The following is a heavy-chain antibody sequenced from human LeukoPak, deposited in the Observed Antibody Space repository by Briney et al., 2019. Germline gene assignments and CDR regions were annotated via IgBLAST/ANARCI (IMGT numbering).Heavy chain of an antibody. D-gene: IGHD2-2*01. CDR1: GFTFSSYG. V-gene: IGHV3-30*18. Sequence: GGSLRLSCAASGFTFSSYGMHWVRQAPGKVLEWVAVISYDGSNKYYADSVKGRFTTSRDNSKNTLYLQMNSLRAEDTAVYYCAKNLRGIVVVPAATWGGNWFDPWGQGTLVTVSS. CDR2: ISYDGSNK. CDR3: AKNLRGIVVVPAATWGGNWFDP. J-gene: IGHJ5*02.